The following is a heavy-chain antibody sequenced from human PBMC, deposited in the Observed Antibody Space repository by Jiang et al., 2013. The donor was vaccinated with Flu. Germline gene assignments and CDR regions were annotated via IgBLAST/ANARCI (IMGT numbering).Heavy chain of an antibody. D-gene: IGHD5-18*01. V-gene: IGHV1-46*01. J-gene: IGHJ3*02. CDR3: ARVRGYTYVYDAFDI. CDR2: INPSGGST. Sequence: VQLVESGAEVKKPGASVKVSCKASGYTFTSYYMHWVRQAPGQGLEWMGIINPSGGSTSYAQKFQGRVTMTRDTSTSTVYMELSSLRSEDTAVFYCARVRGYTYVYDAFDIWGQGTMVTVSS. CDR1: GYTFTSYY.